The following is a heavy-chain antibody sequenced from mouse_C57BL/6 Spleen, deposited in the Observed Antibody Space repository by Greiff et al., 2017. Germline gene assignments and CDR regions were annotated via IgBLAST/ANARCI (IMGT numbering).Heavy chain of an antibody. CDR1: GYTFTSYW. J-gene: IGHJ2*01. D-gene: IGHD3-2*02. Sequence: QVQLKQPGAELVRPGSSVKLSCKASGYTFTSYWMDWVKQRPGQGLEWIGNIYPSDSETHYNQKFKDKASLTVDKSSSTAYMQLSSLTSEDSAVYYCARQTQAAYFDYWGQGTTLTVSS. CDR3: ARQTQAAYFDY. V-gene: IGHV1-61*01. CDR2: IYPSDSET.